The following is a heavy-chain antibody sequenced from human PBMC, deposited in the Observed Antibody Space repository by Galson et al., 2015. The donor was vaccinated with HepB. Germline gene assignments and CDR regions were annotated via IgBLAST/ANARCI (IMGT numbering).Heavy chain of an antibody. CDR1: GFTFSSYA. Sequence: SLRLSCAASGFTFSSYAMHWVRQAPGKGLEWVAVISYDGSNKYYADSVKGRFTISRDNSKNTLYLQMNSLRAEDTAVYYCARVEAAGRWGATQLPFDYWGQGTLVTVSS. CDR3: ARVEAAGRWGATQLPFDY. CDR2: ISYDGSNK. D-gene: IGHD1-26*01. V-gene: IGHV3-30*04. J-gene: IGHJ4*02.